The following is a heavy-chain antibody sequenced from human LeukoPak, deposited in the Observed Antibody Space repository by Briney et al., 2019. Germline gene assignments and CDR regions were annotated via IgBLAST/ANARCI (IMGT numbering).Heavy chain of an antibody. V-gene: IGHV1-24*01. D-gene: IGHD3-22*01. J-gene: IGHJ4*02. Sequence: ASVKVSCKVSGYTLTGLSMHWVRQAPGKGLEWMGGFDPEDGETIYAQKFQGRVTMTEDTSTDTAYMELSSLRSEDTAVYYCATDRFYYDSSGFSDYWGQGTLVTVSS. CDR2: FDPEDGET. CDR1: GYTLTGLS. CDR3: ATDRFYYDSSGFSDY.